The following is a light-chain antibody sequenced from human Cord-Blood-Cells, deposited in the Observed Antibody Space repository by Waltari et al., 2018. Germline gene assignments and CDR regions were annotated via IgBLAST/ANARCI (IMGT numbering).Light chain of an antibody. CDR1: SSDVGGSNY. J-gene: IGLJ2*01. CDR2: EVS. CDR3: SSYAGSNNLV. V-gene: IGLV2-8*01. Sequence: SALTQPPSASGSPGQSATISCTGTSSDVGGSNYVSWSQHHPGKAPKLMIYEVSKRPSGVPDRFSGSKSGNTASLTVSGLQAEDEADYYCSSYAGSNNLVFGGGTKLTVL.